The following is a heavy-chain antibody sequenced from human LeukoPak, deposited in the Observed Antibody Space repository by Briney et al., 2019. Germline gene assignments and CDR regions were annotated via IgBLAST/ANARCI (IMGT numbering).Heavy chain of an antibody. CDR1: GFTFGDYA. CDR3: TRDRYCSGGSCYSGGLDY. Sequence: GGSLRLSCTVSGFTFGDYAMNWVRQAPGKGLEWVGLIRSKAYGGTTEYAASVKGRFTISRDDSRSIAVLQMNSLKTEDTAVYYCTRDRYCSGGSCYSGGLDYQGQGTLVTVSS. D-gene: IGHD2-15*01. J-gene: IGHJ4*02. V-gene: IGHV3-49*04. CDR2: IRSKAYGGTT.